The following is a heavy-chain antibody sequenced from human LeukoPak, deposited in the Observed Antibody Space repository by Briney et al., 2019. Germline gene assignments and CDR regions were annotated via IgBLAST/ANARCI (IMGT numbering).Heavy chain of an antibody. Sequence: GGSLRLSCAASGFTFSSYAMSWVRQAPGKGLEWVSAISGSGGSTYYADSVKGRFTISRDNSKNTLYLQMNSLRAEDTAVYYCAKDRPVGSGSPKLRGYFDYWGQGTLVTVSS. CDR3: AKDRPVGSGSPKLRGYFDY. CDR2: ISGSGGST. D-gene: IGHD1-26*01. V-gene: IGHV3-23*01. CDR1: GFTFSSYA. J-gene: IGHJ4*02.